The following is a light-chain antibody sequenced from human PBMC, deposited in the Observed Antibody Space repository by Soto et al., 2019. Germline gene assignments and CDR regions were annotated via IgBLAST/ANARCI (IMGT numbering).Light chain of an antibody. V-gene: IGKV1-9*01. J-gene: IGKJ5*01. Sequence: IQLTQSPSSLSASVGDRVTIPCRASQDISSFLAWFQQKPGKPPKLLIYAASTLQSGVPSRFSGSGSGTDFTLTISSLPPEDFATYFCQQLNSYPITFGQGTRLEIK. CDR3: QQLNSYPIT. CDR1: QDISSF. CDR2: AAS.